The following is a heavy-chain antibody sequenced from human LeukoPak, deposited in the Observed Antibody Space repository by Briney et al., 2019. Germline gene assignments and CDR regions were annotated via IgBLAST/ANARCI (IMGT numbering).Heavy chain of an antibody. J-gene: IGHJ5*02. V-gene: IGHV3-74*01. CDR3: VRDRNTYGSVNWFDP. CDR1: GFTFSSYW. D-gene: IGHD5-18*01. CDR2: INSDGRST. Sequence: GGSLRLSCAASGFTFSSYWMHWVRQVPGKGLVWVSQINSDGRSTSYADSVKGRFTISRDNAKNTLYLQMNSLRAEDTSVYYCVRDRNTYGSVNWFDPWGQGTLVTVSS.